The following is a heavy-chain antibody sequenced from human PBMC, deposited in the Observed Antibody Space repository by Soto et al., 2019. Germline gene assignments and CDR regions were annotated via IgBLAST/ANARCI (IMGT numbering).Heavy chain of an antibody. CDR3: TKDLWPYLPAGGEFDS. J-gene: IGHJ4*02. CDR2: ISGSAGST. V-gene: IGHV3-23*01. D-gene: IGHD3-16*01. Sequence: SLRLCNTVSGCTSGSYAMSRVLKTTGKGPEWVSAISGSAGSTYYADSVKGRFTISRDNSKNTLYLQMNSLRAEDTAVFYCTKDLWPYLPAGGEFDSWGQGTLVTVSS. CDR1: GCTSGSYA.